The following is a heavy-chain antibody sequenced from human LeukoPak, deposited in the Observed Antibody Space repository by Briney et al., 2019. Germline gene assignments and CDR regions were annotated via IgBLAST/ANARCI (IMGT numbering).Heavy chain of an antibody. CDR3: ARGGYGGNRDYYYGMDV. V-gene: IGHV1-69*13. CDR1: GGTFSSYA. Sequence: ASVKVSCKASGGTFSSYAISWVRQAPGQGLEWMGGIIPIFGTANYAQKFQGRVTITADEPTSTAYMELSSLRSEDTAVYYCARGGYGGNRDYYYGMDVWGQGTTVTVSS. D-gene: IGHD4-23*01. CDR2: IIPIFGTA. J-gene: IGHJ6*02.